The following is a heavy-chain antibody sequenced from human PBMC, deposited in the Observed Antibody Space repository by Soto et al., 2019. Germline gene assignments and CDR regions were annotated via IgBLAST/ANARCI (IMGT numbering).Heavy chain of an antibody. D-gene: IGHD5-18*01. CDR3: AKDSGYNYGYFRWFDP. CDR1: GGCISNYY. V-gene: IGHV4-59*01. J-gene: IGHJ5*02. Sequence: PSETVSLTCTVSGGCISNYYWSWIRQPPGRGLEWIGHIFYSGSTNYNPALKSRVTISVDTSKSQFSLKLSSVTAADTAVYYCAKDSGYNYGYFRWFDPWGQGTLVTVSS. CDR2: IFYSGST.